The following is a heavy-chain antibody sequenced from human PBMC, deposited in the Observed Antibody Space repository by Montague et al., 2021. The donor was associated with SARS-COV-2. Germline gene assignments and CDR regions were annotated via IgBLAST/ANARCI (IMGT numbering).Heavy chain of an antibody. CDR1: GGSISSGGYY. CDR3: ARVEFDGGYDSVPLDV. D-gene: IGHD5-12*01. J-gene: IGHJ6*02. Sequence: TLSLTCTVSGGSISSGGYYWSWIRQHPGKGLGWIGYIYYSGSTYYNPSLKSRVTISVDTSKNQFSLKLSSVTAADTAVYYYARVEFDGGYDSVPLDVWGQGTTVTVSS. V-gene: IGHV4-31*03. CDR2: IYYSGST.